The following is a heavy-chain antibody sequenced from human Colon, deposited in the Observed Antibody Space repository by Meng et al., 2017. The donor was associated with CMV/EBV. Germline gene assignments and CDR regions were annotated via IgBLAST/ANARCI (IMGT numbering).Heavy chain of an antibody. CDR1: GYTFSSYD. Sequence: GESLKISCAASGYTFSSYDMNWVRQAPGKGLEWVSSIAAITSSSDYISYGDSVKGRFTISRDNAKNTLYLQMNSLRAEDTAVYYCARATVQGINWFDPWGQGTPVTVSS. V-gene: IGHV3-21*01. J-gene: IGHJ5*02. CDR3: ARATVQGINWFDP. CDR2: IAAITSSSDYI. D-gene: IGHD4-17*01.